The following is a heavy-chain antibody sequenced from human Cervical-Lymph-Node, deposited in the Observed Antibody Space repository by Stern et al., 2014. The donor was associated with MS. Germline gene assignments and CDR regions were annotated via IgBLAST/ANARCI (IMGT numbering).Heavy chain of an antibody. CDR3: ARQPDYSDFLDF. J-gene: IGHJ4*02. D-gene: IGHD4-11*01. CDR1: GYTFIDHA. V-gene: IGHV1-3*01. CDR2: INGGPGTT. Sequence: VQLVQSGAEVKKPGASMTISCKTSGYTFIDHAIHWTRQAPGQRHEWMGWINGGPGTTKYSQKFQGRVSFTRDKAASAAYMDLSSLSPDDTAVYYCARQPDYSDFLDFWGQGTLVTVSS.